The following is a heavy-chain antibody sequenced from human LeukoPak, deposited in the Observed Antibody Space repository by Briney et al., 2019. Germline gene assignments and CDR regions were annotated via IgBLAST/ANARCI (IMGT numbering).Heavy chain of an antibody. J-gene: IGHJ5*02. D-gene: IGHD2-15*01. CDR2: ISAYNGNT. CDR3: ARVVVAATNWFDP. CDR1: GYTFTSYG. Sequence: ASVKVSCKASGYTFTSYGISWVRQAPGQGLEWMGWISAYNGNTNYAQKLQGRVTMTTDTSTSTAYMELRSLRSDDTAVYYCARVVVAATNWFDPWARESWSPSPQ. V-gene: IGHV1-18*01.